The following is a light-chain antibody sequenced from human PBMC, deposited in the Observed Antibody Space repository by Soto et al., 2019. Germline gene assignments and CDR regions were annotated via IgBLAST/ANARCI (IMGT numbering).Light chain of an antibody. Sequence: DLQMTQSPSSLSASVGDRVTITCRASQSISNYLNWYQQKPGKAPDLLIYAASSLQSGVPSRFSGSGSGTDFTLTISSLQPEDFSTYYCQQTYSTPPWTFGQGTKVEIK. J-gene: IGKJ1*01. CDR3: QQTYSTPPWT. V-gene: IGKV1-39*01. CDR1: QSISNY. CDR2: AAS.